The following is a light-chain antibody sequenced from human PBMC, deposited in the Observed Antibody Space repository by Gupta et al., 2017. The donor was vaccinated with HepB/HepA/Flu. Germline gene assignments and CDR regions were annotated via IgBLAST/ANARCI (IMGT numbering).Light chain of an antibody. Sequence: IQMTQSPSSLSASVGDSVTITCRGGPNLINYLSWYQQRPGKAPKLLIYAATNLQTGVSSRFSGSASGTGFTLTISNLQPEDFATYYCQQTYSNISFGPGTKVDVK. CDR3: QQTYSNIS. CDR1: PNLINY. CDR2: AAT. V-gene: IGKV1-39*01. J-gene: IGKJ3*01.